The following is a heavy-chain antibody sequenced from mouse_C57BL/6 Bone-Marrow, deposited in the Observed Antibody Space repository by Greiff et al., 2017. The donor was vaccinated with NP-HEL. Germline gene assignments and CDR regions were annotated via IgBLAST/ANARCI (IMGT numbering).Heavy chain of an antibody. CDR1: GFTFSDYY. CDR2: ISNGGGST. CDR3: ARQRPGAE. V-gene: IGHV5-12*01. J-gene: IGHJ3*02. Sequence: EVKLMESGGGLVQPGGSLKLSCAASGFTFSDYYMYWVRQTPEKRLEWVAYISNGGGSTYYPDTVKGRFTISRDNAKNTLYLQMSRLKSEDPAMYYCARQRPGAEWGQGTLVTVSA. D-gene: IGHD3-3*01.